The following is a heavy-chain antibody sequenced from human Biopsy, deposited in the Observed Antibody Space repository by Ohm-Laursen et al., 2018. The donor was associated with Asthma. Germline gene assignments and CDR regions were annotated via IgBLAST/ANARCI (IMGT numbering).Heavy chain of an antibody. CDR1: GGTFNTYV. CDR3: ARKAGSCISRTCYSLDF. CDR2: INSVFGTT. Sequence: SVKVSCKSLGGTFNTYVIGWVRQAPGQGLEWMGGINSVFGTTTYPQKFQDRVTTTADDSTSTVYMELSSLRSEGTAVYYCARKAGSCISRTCYSLDFWGQGTLVTVSS. D-gene: IGHD2-2*01. J-gene: IGHJ4*02. V-gene: IGHV1-69*13.